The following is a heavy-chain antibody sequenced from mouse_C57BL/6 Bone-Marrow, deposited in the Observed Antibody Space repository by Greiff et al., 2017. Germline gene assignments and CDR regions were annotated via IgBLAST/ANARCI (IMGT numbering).Heavy chain of an antibody. V-gene: IGHV1-69*01. CDR1: GYTFTSYW. J-gene: IGHJ4*01. Sequence: QVQLQQPGAELVMPGASVKLSCKASGYTFTSYWMHWVKQRPGQGLEWIGELDPSDSYTNYNQKFKGKSTLTVDKSSSTAYMQLSSLTSKDSAVYSLARNWYDYDLWSMDYWGQGTSVTVSS. CDR3: ARNWYDYDLWSMDY. D-gene: IGHD2-4*01. CDR2: LDPSDSYT.